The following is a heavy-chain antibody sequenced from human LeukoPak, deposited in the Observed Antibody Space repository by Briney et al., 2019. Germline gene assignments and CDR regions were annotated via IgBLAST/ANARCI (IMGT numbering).Heavy chain of an antibody. CDR2: ISYDGSNK. D-gene: IGHD2/OR15-2a*01. V-gene: IGHV3-30*06. Sequence: PGRSLRLSCAASGFTFSSYGMHWVRQAPGKGLEWVAVISYDGSNKYYADSVKGRFTISRDNSKNTLYLQMNSLRAEDTAVYYCARKAKYSEFLFDYWGQGTLVTVSS. CDR1: GFTFSSYG. J-gene: IGHJ4*02. CDR3: ARKAKYSEFLFDY.